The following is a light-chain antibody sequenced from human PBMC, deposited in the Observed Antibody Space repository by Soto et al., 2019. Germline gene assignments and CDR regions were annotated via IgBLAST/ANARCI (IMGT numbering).Light chain of an antibody. Sequence: DIQMTQSPSTLSASVGDRVTITCRASQNINNWLAWYQQKPGKAPKFLISDASSLASGAPSRFSGGGSGTEFTLTISSLQPDDFATYYCQQYHSYWTFGQGTKVEIK. V-gene: IGKV1-5*01. CDR1: QNINNW. J-gene: IGKJ1*01. CDR2: DAS. CDR3: QQYHSYWT.